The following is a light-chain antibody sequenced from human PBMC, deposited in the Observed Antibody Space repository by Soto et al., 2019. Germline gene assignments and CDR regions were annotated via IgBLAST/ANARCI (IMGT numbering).Light chain of an antibody. J-gene: IGKJ5*01. Sequence: EIVMTQSPAILYVSPGERATLSCRASQSVSNYLACYEQEPGQAHRRLIYGSSTRATGIPARFSGSGSGTEFTLTISSLQSEDFAVYYCKQYNHSHLISFGQGTRLEIK. CDR2: GSS. V-gene: IGKV3-15*01. CDR1: QSVSNY. CDR3: KQYNHSHLIS.